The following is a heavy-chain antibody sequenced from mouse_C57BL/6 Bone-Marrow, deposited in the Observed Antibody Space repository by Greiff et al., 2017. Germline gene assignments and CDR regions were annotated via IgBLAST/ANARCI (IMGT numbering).Heavy chain of an antibody. CDR2: IYPGSGST. V-gene: IGHV1-55*01. CDR1: GYTFTSYW. CDR3: ARWVAVYYGNYVGAMDY. Sequence: QVQLQQPGAELVKPGASVKMSCKASGYTFTSYWITWVKQRPGQGLEWIGDIYPGSGSTNYNEKFKSKATLTVDTSSRAAYMQLSSLTSEDSAVYYCARWVAVYYGNYVGAMDYWGQGTSVTVSS. J-gene: IGHJ4*01. D-gene: IGHD2-1*01.